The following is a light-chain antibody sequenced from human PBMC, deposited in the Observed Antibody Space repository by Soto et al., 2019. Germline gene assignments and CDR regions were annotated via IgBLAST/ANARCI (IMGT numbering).Light chain of an antibody. V-gene: IGKV3-15*01. Sequence: EIVMTQSPATLSVSPGERATLCCRASQSVSSNLAWYQQKPGQAPRLLIYGASTRATGIPARFSGSGSGTEFTLTISSLQSEDFAVYYCQQYNNWITFGQGTRLEI. CDR3: QQYNNWIT. CDR1: QSVSSN. J-gene: IGKJ5*01. CDR2: GAS.